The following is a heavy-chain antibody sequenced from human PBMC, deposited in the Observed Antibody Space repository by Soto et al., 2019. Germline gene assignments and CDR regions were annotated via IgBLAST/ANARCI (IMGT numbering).Heavy chain of an antibody. J-gene: IGHJ4*02. V-gene: IGHV4-59*01. CDR1: DGSIRNYY. Sequence: SETLSLTCTVSDGSIRNYYWSWIRQPPGKGLEWIGHIYYTGSTKYNPSLKSRVIMSVDTSRNQFSLNLSSVTAADTAVYYCARHDVLDYWGQGTLVTVSS. D-gene: IGHD6-6*01. CDR2: IYYTGST. CDR3: ARHDVLDY.